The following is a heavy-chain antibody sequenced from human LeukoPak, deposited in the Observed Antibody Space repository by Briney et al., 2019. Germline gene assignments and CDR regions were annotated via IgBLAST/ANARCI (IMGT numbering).Heavy chain of an antibody. CDR2: IYYSGST. Sequence: PSETLSLTCTVSGGSISSSSYYWGWIRQPPGKGLEWIGSIYYSGSTYYNPSLKSRVTISVDTSKNQFSLKLSSVTAADTAVYYCARGKQQYDDAFDIWGQGTMVTVSS. V-gene: IGHV4-39*01. J-gene: IGHJ3*02. CDR1: GGSISSSSYY. D-gene: IGHD6-13*01. CDR3: ARGKQQYDDAFDI.